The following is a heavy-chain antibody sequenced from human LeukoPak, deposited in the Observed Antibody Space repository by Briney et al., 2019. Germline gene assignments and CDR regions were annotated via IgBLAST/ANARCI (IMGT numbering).Heavy chain of an antibody. CDR1: GFTFSGYT. J-gene: IGHJ6*04. D-gene: IGHD3-10*02. CDR2: ISSSGSTI. V-gene: IGHV3-48*04. Sequence: GGSLRLSCAASGFTFSGYTMNWVRQAPGKGLEWVSYISSSGSTIYYADSVKGRFTISRDNAKNSLYLQMNSLRAEDTAVYYCAELGITMIGGVWGKGTTVTISS. CDR3: AELGITMIGGV.